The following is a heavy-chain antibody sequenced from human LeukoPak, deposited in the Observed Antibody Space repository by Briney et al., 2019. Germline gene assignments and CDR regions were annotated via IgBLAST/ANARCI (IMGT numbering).Heavy chain of an antibody. CDR2: INPNSGGT. J-gene: IGHJ3*02. D-gene: IGHD3-10*01. V-gene: IGHV1-2*02. Sequence: ASVKVSCKASGYTFTAYSMHWVRQAPGQGLEWMGWINPNSGGTNYAKKFQGRVTMTRDTYITTAYMELSRLRSDGTGVYYCVRDVDYYGSGSFLNIWGQGTMVSVSS. CDR1: GYTFTAYS. CDR3: VRDVDYYGSGSFLNI.